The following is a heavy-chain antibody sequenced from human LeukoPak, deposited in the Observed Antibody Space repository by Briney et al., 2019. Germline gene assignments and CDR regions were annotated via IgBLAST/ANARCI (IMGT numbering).Heavy chain of an antibody. J-gene: IGHJ6*02. V-gene: IGHV3-21*01. D-gene: IGHD5-12*01. CDR1: GFTFSSYS. Sequence: GGSLRLSCAASGFTFSSYSMNWVRQAPGKGLEWVSSISSSSSYIYYADSVKGRFTISRDNAKNSLYLQMNSLRAEDTAVYYCAGDRNSGYDFYYYGMDVWGQGTTVTVSS. CDR2: ISSSSSYI. CDR3: AGDRNSGYDFYYYGMDV.